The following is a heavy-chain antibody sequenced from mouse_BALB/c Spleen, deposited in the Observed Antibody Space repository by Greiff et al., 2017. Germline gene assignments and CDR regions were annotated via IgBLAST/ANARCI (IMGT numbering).Heavy chain of an antibody. CDR1: GFNIKDYY. Sequence: EVKLVESGAELVRPGALVKLSCKASGFNIKDYYMHWVKQRPEQGLEWIGWIDPENGNTIYDPKFQGKASITADTSSNTAYLQLSSLTSEDTAVYYCARDGSSPYWGQGTTLTVSS. V-gene: IGHV14-1*02. CDR3: ARDGSSPY. D-gene: IGHD1-1*01. J-gene: IGHJ2*01. CDR2: IDPENGNT.